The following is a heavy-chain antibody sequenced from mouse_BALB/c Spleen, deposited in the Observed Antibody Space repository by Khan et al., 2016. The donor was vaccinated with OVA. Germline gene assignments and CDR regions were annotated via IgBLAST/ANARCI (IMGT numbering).Heavy chain of an antibody. CDR1: GYSITSAYA. Sequence: EVQLQESGPGLVKPSQSLSLTCTVTGYSITSAYAWSWIRQFPGNKLEWMGYISYSGSTSYNPSLKSRISITRDTSKNQFFLQLNSVTTEDTATSYCARQNYYGYAMDDWGREPQSPSPQ. CDR3: ARQNYYGYAMDD. J-gene: IGHJ4*01. CDR2: ISYSGST. V-gene: IGHV3-2*02. D-gene: IGHD1-1*01.